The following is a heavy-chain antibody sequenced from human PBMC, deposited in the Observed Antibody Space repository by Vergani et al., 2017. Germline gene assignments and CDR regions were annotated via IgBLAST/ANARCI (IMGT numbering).Heavy chain of an antibody. CDR3: AKPDSSSFGPITD. Sequence: EVQLLESGGGLVQPGGSLRLSCAASGFTFSSYAMSWVRQAPGKGLEWVSAISGSGGSTYYADSVKGRFTISRDDSQNTLYLQMNSLRAEDTAVYYCAKPDSSSFGPITDWGQGTLVTVSS. CDR2: ISGSGGST. J-gene: IGHJ4*02. V-gene: IGHV3-23*01. D-gene: IGHD6-19*01. CDR1: GFTFSSYA.